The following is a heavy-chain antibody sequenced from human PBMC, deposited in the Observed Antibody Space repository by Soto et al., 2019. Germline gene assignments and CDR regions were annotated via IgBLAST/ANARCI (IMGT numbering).Heavy chain of an antibody. CDR1: GYSFTSYW. D-gene: IGHD3-10*01. CDR3: ARQRGPLLWFGELIP. Sequence: PGESLKISCKGSGYSFTSYWVGWVRQMPGKGLEWMGIIYPGDSDTRYSPSFQGQVTISADKSISTAYLQWSSLKASDTAMYYCARQRGPLLWFGELIPWGQGTLVTVSS. CDR2: IYPGDSDT. V-gene: IGHV5-51*01. J-gene: IGHJ5*02.